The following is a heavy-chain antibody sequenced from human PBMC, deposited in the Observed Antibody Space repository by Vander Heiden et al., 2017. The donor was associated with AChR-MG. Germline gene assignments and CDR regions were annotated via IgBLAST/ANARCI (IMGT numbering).Heavy chain of an antibody. CDR3: ARGSVEAPAYWYFDL. CDR2: IGTAGDT. CDR1: GFTFRSYD. J-gene: IGHJ2*01. Sequence: EVQLVESGGGLVQPGGSLRLSCAASGFTFRSYDMHWVRQATGKGLEWVSAIGTAGDTYYPGSVKGRFTISRENAKNSLYLQMNSLRAGDTAVYYCARGSVEAPAYWYFDLWGRGTLVTVSS. V-gene: IGHV3-13*01. D-gene: IGHD1-1*01.